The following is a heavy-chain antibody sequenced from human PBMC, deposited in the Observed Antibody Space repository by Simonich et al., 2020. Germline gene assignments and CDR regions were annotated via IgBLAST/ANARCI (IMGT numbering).Heavy chain of an antibody. CDR1: GFPFSSYA. V-gene: IGHV3-23*01. CDR3: AKDLGERITMIVVVIDAFDI. CDR2: ISGSGGST. J-gene: IGHJ3*02. D-gene: IGHD3-22*01. Sequence: GGGLVQPGGSLRPPCAASGFPFSSYAMSWFRQAPGKGVEWVSEISGSGGSTYYADPVKGRFTISRDNSKNTLYLQMNSLRAEDTAVYYCAKDLGERITMIVVVIDAFDIWGQGTMVTVSS.